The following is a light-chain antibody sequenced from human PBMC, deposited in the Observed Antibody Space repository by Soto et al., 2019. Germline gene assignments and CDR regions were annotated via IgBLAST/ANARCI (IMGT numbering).Light chain of an antibody. CDR3: QQYYSYPRT. V-gene: IGKV1-8*01. Sequence: AIRMTQSPSSFSASTGDRVTITCLASQGISSYLAWYQQKPGKAPKLLIYAASTLQSGVPSRFSGSGSGTDFTLTISGLQSEDFATYYCQQYYSYPRTFGQGTKVEIK. CDR1: QGISSY. J-gene: IGKJ1*01. CDR2: AAS.